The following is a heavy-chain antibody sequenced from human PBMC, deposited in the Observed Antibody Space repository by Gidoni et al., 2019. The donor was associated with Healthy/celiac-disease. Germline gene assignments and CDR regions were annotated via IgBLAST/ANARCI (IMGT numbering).Heavy chain of an antibody. J-gene: IGHJ4*02. V-gene: IGHV3-30-3*01. D-gene: IGHD6-19*01. Sequence: QVQLVESGGGVVQPGRSLRLSCAASGFTFSSYAMHWVRQAPGKGLEWVAVISYDGSNKYYADSVKGRFTISRDNSKNTLYLQMNSLRAEDTAVYYCAGPYSSGWYDQPYDYWGQGTLVTVSS. CDR3: AGPYSSGWYDQPYDY. CDR2: ISYDGSNK. CDR1: GFTFSSYA.